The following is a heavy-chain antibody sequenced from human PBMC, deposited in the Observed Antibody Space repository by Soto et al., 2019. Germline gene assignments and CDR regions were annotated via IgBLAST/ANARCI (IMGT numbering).Heavy chain of an antibody. CDR3: AKRQSFDFWSGYLPFFDY. V-gene: IGHV3-23*01. CDR2: VGGSGSDT. J-gene: IGHJ4*02. Sequence: GGSLRLSCSASAINFRTYAMSWVRQAPGKGLEWVSAVGGSGSDTYYADSVKGRFTISRDDSKNTLYLHMSSLRVEDTAIYYCAKRQSFDFWSGYLPFFDYWGQGTPVTVSS. D-gene: IGHD3-3*01. CDR1: AINFRTYA.